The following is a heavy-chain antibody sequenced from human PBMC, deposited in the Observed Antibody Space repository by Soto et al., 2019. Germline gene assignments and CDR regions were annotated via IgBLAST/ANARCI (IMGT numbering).Heavy chain of an antibody. Sequence: EVQLVESGGGLVQPGRSLRLSCAASGFTFDGYAMHWVRQAPGKGLEWVAGISWYSDSIHYVDSVKGRFTISRDNAKNSLYLQMSSLRVEDTALYYCAKDRRRRRSQTDDYGDPTWEGIDYWGQGTLVTVSS. CDR3: AKDRRRRRSQTDDYGDPTWEGIDY. J-gene: IGHJ4*02. V-gene: IGHV3-9*01. CDR2: ISWYSDSI. CDR1: GFTFDGYA. D-gene: IGHD4-17*01.